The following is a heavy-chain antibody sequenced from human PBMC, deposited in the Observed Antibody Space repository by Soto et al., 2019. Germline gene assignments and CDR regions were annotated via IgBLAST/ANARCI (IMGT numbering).Heavy chain of an antibody. D-gene: IGHD2-21*02. CDR1: GFTFRDDC. Sequence: DVQLVESGGGLVQPGGSLRLSCAASGFTFRDDCMHWVRQLPGKGLLWVANIDGDGTRTTYADSVKGRFTISRDNAKDTLFLQMKSLRAEDTGVYYCTRDRDWASDYWGQGTLVTVSP. J-gene: IGHJ4*02. CDR3: TRDRDWASDY. V-gene: IGHV3-74*01. CDR2: IDGDGTRT.